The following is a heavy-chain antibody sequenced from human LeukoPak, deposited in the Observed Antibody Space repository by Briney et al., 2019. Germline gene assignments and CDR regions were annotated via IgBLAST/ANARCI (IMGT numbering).Heavy chain of an antibody. D-gene: IGHD3-22*01. V-gene: IGHV4-4*07. CDR1: GGSITSYY. Sequence: PSETLSLTCSVSGGSITSYYWSWIRQPAGKGLEWIGRIYTSGSTNYNPSLKSRVTMSVDTSKNQFSLKLRSVTAADTAVYYCARETYYYDSSASGALDIWGQGTMVTVSS. CDR3: ARETYYYDSSASGALDI. CDR2: IYTSGST. J-gene: IGHJ3*02.